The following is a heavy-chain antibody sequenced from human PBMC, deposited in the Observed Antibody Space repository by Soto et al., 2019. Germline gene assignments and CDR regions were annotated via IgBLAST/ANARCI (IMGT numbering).Heavy chain of an antibody. Sequence: SETLSLTCAVYGGSFSGYYWSWIRQPPGKGREWIGEINHSGSTNYNPSLKSRVTISVDTSKNQFSLKLSSVTAADTAVYYCARGYRDFWSGYYSVFGTNWFDPWGQGTLVTVSS. CDR3: ARGYRDFWSGYYSVFGTNWFDP. J-gene: IGHJ5*02. V-gene: IGHV4-34*01. CDR2: INHSGST. D-gene: IGHD3-3*01. CDR1: GGSFSGYY.